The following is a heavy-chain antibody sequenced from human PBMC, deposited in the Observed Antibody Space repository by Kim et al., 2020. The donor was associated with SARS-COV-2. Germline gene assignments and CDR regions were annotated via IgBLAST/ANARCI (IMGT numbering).Heavy chain of an antibody. CDR2: INPSGGST. J-gene: IGHJ4*02. V-gene: IGHV1-46*01. CDR3: ARSRAYYYDSSGHFDY. D-gene: IGHD3-22*01. CDR1: GYTFTSYY. Sequence: ASVNVSCKASGYTFTSYYMHWVRQAPGQGLEWMGIINPSGGSTSYAQKFQGRVTMTRDTSTSTVYMELSSLRSEDTAVYYCARSRAYYYDSSGHFDYWGQGTLVTVSS.